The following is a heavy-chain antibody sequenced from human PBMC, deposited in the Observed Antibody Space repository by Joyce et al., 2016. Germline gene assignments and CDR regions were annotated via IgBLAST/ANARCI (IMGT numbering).Heavy chain of an antibody. CDR3: ARGGISYYYAMDV. Sequence: QLVESGGGVVKAGGSLRLSCEASGSTFSSSSMSWFRQAPGKWLECVAAISATSYYIFHAETVRGRFTVSRDNAKKTLYLQMNSLRAEDSAVFYCARGGISYYYAMDVWGQGTTVTVSS. CDR2: ISATSYYI. D-gene: IGHD3-16*01. V-gene: IGHV3-21*01. J-gene: IGHJ6*02. CDR1: GSTFSSSS.